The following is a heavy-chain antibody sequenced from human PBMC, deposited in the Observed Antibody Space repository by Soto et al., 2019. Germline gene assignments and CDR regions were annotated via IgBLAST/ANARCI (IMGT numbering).Heavy chain of an antibody. J-gene: IGHJ4*02. D-gene: IGHD3-10*01. CDR2: INPILSMS. CDR3: ASSYGSGYRAFDY. Sequence: QVQLVQSGAEVKKPGSSVRVSCKASGDTFSFYSINWVRQAPGLGLEWMGRINPILSMSNYAQRFQGRVTGTADKSTSTAYMELSSLRSEDTAMCYCASSYGSGYRAFDYWGQGALVTVSS. CDR1: GDTFSFYS. V-gene: IGHV1-69*02.